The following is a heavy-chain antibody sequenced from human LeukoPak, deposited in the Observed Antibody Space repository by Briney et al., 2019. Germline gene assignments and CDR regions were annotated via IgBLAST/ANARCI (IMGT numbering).Heavy chain of an antibody. CDR1: GYTFTSYY. V-gene: IGHV1-2*02. J-gene: IGHJ3*02. Sequence: GASVKVSCKASGYTFTSYYMHWVRQAPGQGLEWMGWINPKSGSTNYAEKFQGRVTMTRDTSINTAHMELSTLRSDDTAVYYCARVRPQFHSAFDIWGQGTLVTVSP. CDR2: INPKSGST. CDR3: ARVRPQFHSAFDI. D-gene: IGHD2-21*01.